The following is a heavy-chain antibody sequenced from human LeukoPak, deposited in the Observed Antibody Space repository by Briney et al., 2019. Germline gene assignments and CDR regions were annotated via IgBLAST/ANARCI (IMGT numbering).Heavy chain of an antibody. Sequence: SGGSLRLSCAASGFTFSSYSMNWVRQAPGKGLEWVSYISSSSSTIYYADSVKGRFTISRDNAKNSLYLQMNSLRAEDTAVYYCARHDSSGYYYYWGQGTLVTVSS. CDR3: ARHDSSGYYYY. CDR2: ISSSSSTI. D-gene: IGHD3-22*01. V-gene: IGHV3-48*01. CDR1: GFTFSSYS. J-gene: IGHJ4*02.